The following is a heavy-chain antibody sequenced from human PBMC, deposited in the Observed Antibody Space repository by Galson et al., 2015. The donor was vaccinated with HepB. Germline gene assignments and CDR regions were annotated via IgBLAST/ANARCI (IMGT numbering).Heavy chain of an antibody. Sequence: SVKVSCKASGGTFSSYAISWVRQAPGQGLEWMGGIIPIFGTANYAQKFQSRVTITADESTSTAYMELSSLRSEDTAVYYCARDRGSGSYYNDAFDIWGQGTMVTVSS. CDR3: ARDRGSGSYYNDAFDI. D-gene: IGHD3-10*01. V-gene: IGHV1-69*13. CDR2: IIPIFGTA. CDR1: GGTFSSYA. J-gene: IGHJ3*02.